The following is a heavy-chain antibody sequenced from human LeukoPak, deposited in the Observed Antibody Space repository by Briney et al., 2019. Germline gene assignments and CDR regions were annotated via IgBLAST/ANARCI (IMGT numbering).Heavy chain of an antibody. CDR3: ARVRLRKDIVATDYFDY. J-gene: IGHJ4*02. CDR1: GFTFSSYS. V-gene: IGHV3-21*01. Sequence: PGGSLRLSCAASGFTFSSYSMNCVRQAPGTGPAPVSSISSSSSYIYYADSVKGRFTISRDNAKNSLYLQMNSLRAEDTAVYYCARVRLRKDIVATDYFDYWGQGTLVTVSS. CDR2: ISSSSSYI. D-gene: IGHD5-12*01.